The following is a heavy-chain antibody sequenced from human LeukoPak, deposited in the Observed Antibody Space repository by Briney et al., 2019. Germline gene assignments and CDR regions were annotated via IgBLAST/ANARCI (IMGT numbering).Heavy chain of an antibody. D-gene: IGHD6-13*01. V-gene: IGHV3-9*03. CDR1: GFTFDDYA. J-gene: IGHJ4*02. CDR3: AKGTSGYSSTWLDS. Sequence: QPGRSLRLSCAASGFTFDDYAMHWVRQAPGKGLEWVSGVSWNSANIAYADSVKGRFTISRDNAKNSLYLQINSLRAEDMAFYYCAKGTSGYSSTWLDSWGQGALVTVSS. CDR2: VSWNSANI.